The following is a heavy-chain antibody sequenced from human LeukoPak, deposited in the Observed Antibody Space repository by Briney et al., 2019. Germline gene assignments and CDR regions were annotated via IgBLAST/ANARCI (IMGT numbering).Heavy chain of an antibody. CDR1: GGTFSSYA. Sequence: GASVKVSCNASGGTFSSYAISWVRQAPGQGLEWMGGIIPIFGTANYAQKFQGRVTITADKSTSTAYMELSSLRSEDTAVYYCARVRAYYDYVWGTYRSPSKYNWFDPWGQGTLVTVSS. CDR2: IIPIFGTA. D-gene: IGHD3-16*02. V-gene: IGHV1-69*06. J-gene: IGHJ5*02. CDR3: ARVRAYYDYVWGTYRSPSKYNWFDP.